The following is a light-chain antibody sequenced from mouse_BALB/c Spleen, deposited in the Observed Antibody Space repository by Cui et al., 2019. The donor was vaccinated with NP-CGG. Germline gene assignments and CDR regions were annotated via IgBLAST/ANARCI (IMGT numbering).Light chain of an antibody. CDR3: ALWYSNHWV. V-gene: IGLV1*01. CDR1: IGAITTSNY. CDR2: GTN. Sequence: QVVLTQKSAPTTSPGETVTLTCRSSIGAITTSNYANWVQEKPDHLFTGLIGGTNNRAPGVPARFSGSLIGDKAALTITGAQTEDEAIYFCALWYSNHWVFGGGTKLTVL. J-gene: IGLJ1*01.